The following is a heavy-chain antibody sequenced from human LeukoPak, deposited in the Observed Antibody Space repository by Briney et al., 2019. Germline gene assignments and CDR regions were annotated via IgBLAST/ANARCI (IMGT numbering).Heavy chain of an antibody. CDR3: ARHLAAPGWFDP. D-gene: IGHD6-13*01. CDR1: GGSISSSSYY. V-gene: IGHV4-39*01. Sequence: SETLSLTCTVSGGSISSSSYYWGWIRQPPGKGLEWIGSIYYSGSTYYNPSLKSRVTISVDTSKNQFSLKLSSVTAADTAVYYCARHLAAPGWFDPWGQGTLVTVSS. J-gene: IGHJ5*02. CDR2: IYYSGST.